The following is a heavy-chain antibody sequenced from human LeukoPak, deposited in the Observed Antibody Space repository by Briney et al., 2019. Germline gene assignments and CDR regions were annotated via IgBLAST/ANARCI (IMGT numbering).Heavy chain of an antibody. Sequence: ASVKVSCKASGYTFTCYYMHWVRQAPGQGLEWMGIINPSGGSTSYAQKFQGRVTMTRDTSTSTVYMELSSLRSEDTAVYYCASVSRGGYFDYWGQGTLVTVSS. CDR2: INPSGGST. D-gene: IGHD2-15*01. CDR1: GYTFTCYY. CDR3: ASVSRGGYFDY. V-gene: IGHV1-46*01. J-gene: IGHJ4*02.